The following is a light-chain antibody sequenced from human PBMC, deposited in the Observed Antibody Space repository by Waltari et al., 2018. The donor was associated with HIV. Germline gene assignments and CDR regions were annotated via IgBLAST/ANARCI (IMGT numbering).Light chain of an antibody. CDR3: QSYDSSNQV. CDR2: EDN. Sequence: NFMLTQPHSVSESPGKTVTISCTRSSGSIASNSVQWYRQRPGSAPATVIYEDNQRPSGVPDRFSGSIDSSSNSASLTISGLKTEDEADYYCQSYDSSNQVFGGGTKLTVL. J-gene: IGLJ3*02. V-gene: IGLV6-57*03. CDR1: SGSIASNS.